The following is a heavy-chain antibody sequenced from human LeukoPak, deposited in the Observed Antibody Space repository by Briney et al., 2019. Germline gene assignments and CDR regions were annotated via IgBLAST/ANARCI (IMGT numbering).Heavy chain of an antibody. CDR3: ARDLATLGMDV. CDR1: GFTFSSYG. D-gene: IGHD5-12*01. V-gene: IGHV3-30*10. J-gene: IGHJ6*04. CDR2: ISYDGSNK. Sequence: PGRSLRLSCAASGFTFSSYGLHWVRQAPGKGLEWVAGISYDGSNKYYTDSVKGRFTISRDNSKNTVYLQMNSLRAEDTAAYYCARDLATLGMDVWGKGTTVTASS.